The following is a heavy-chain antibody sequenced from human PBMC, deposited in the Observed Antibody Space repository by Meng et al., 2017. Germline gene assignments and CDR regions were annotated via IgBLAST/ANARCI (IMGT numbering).Heavy chain of an antibody. CDR2: IKHSSTT. J-gene: IGHJ5*02. CDR1: GGSFSGYN. CDR3: ARGRWRGNRFDP. D-gene: IGHD3-10*01. V-gene: IGHV4-34*01. Sequence: RWGGGLLKRWGPLSYSRAAYGGSFSGYNRCWIRQPPRKGLEWIGEIKHSSTTNYNPYLKSRVNISVDTTKNQFSLKLSSVTAAHTAVYSCARGRWRGNRFDPWGQGTLVTVSS.